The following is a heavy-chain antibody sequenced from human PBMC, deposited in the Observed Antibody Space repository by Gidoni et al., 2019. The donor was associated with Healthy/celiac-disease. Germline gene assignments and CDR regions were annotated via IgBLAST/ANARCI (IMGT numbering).Heavy chain of an antibody. D-gene: IGHD2-21*02. J-gene: IGHJ4*02. CDR1: GGSFSGYY. V-gene: IGHV4-34*01. CDR3: ARGDRRRGYGGNSRHQDFDY. CDR2: INHSGST. Sequence: QVQLQQWGAGLLKPSETLSLTCAVYGGSFSGYYWSWIRQPPGKGLEWIGEINHSGSTNYNPSLKSRVTISVDTSKNQFSLKLSSVTAADTAVYYCARGDRRRGYGGNSRHQDFDYWGQGTLVTVSS.